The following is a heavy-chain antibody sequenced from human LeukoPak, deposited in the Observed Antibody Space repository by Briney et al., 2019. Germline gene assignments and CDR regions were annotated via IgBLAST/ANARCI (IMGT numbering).Heavy chain of an antibody. CDR3: AREAGIGTWIGYCSGDNCRTRFDY. J-gene: IGHJ4*02. CDR2: INPNSGGT. Sequence: ASVKVSCQASGYTFTGYYMHWVRQAPGQGLEWTGRINPNSGGTNYAQKFQGRVTMTRDTSISTAYMELSSLRSDDTALYFCAREAGIGTWIGYCSGDNCRTRFDYWGQGTPVTVSS. V-gene: IGHV1-2*06. CDR1: GYTFTGYY. D-gene: IGHD2-15*01.